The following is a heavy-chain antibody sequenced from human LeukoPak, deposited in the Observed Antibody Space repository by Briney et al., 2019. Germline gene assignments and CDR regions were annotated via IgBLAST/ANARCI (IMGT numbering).Heavy chain of an antibody. Sequence: PSETLSLTCTVSGGSVSSSSYYWSWIRQPPGKGLEWIGYTYYRGSTNYNPSLKSRVTISVDTSKNQFSLKLSSVTAADTAVYYRASGGPYYYGSGSYPHWGQGTLVTVSS. D-gene: IGHD3-10*01. CDR3: ASGGPYYYGSGSYPH. J-gene: IGHJ4*02. V-gene: IGHV4-61*01. CDR2: TYYRGST. CDR1: GGSVSSSSYY.